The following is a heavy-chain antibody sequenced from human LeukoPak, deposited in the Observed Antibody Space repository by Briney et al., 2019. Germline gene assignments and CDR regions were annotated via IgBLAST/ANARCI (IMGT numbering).Heavy chain of an antibody. J-gene: IGHJ4*02. CDR1: GFTFDDYG. Sequence: GRSLRLSCAVSGFTFDDYGMHWVRQAPGKGLEWVSGINWNGDSIDYADSVKGRFTISRDNAKNSLYLQMNTLRTEDTALYYCAKITSRLWFGAADYWGQGTLVTVSS. V-gene: IGHV3-9*01. CDR3: AKITSRLWFGAADY. D-gene: IGHD3-10*01. CDR2: INWNGDSI.